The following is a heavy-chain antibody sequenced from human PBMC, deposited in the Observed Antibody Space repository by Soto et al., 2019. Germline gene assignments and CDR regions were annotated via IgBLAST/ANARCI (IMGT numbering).Heavy chain of an antibody. CDR3: SSSRVATISLFDHGMDV. CDR2: IKQDGSEK. D-gene: IGHD5-12*01. Sequence: GGSLRLSCAASGFTFSSYWMSWVRQAPGKGLEWVANIKQDGSEKYYVDSVKGRFTISRDNAKNSLYLQMNSLRAEDTAVYYCSSSRVATISLFDHGMDVWGQGTTVTVSS. J-gene: IGHJ6*02. V-gene: IGHV3-7*02. CDR1: GFTFSSYW.